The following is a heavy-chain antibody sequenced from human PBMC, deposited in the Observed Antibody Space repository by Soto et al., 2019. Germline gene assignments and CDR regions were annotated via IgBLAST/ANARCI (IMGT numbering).Heavy chain of an antibody. Sequence: EVQLVESGGGLVKPGGSLRLSCAASGFTFSNYSMNWVRQAPGKGLEWVSSISSRSSYIFYADSVKGRFTISRDNVKNSLSLQMNSLRAEDTAVYYCARGYHYYDSSGYDKWDAFDIWGQGTMVTVSS. V-gene: IGHV3-21*01. CDR1: GFTFSNYS. D-gene: IGHD3-22*01. CDR3: ARGYHYYDSSGYDKWDAFDI. CDR2: ISSRSSYI. J-gene: IGHJ3*02.